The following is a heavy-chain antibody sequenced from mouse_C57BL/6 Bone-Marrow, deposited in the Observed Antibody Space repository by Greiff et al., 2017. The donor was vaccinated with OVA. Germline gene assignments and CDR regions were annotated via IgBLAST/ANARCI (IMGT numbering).Heavy chain of an antibody. D-gene: IGHD2-3*01. Sequence: DVHLVESEGGLVQPGSSMKLSCTASGFTFSDYYMAWVRQVPEKGLEWVANINSDGSGTYYLDSLKSRFSISRDNANNILYLQMSSLKSEDSATYYCARVYDGYYELDYWGQGTTLTVSS. CDR1: GFTFSDYY. CDR2: INSDGSGT. CDR3: ARVYDGYYELDY. V-gene: IGHV5-16*01. J-gene: IGHJ2*01.